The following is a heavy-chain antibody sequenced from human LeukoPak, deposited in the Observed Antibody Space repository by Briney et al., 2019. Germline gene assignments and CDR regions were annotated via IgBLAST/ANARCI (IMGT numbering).Heavy chain of an antibody. Sequence: PSETLSLTCTVSGGSISSYYWSWIRQPPGKGLEWIGYIYDSGSTNYNPSLKSRVTMSLDTSKNQFSLKLSSVTAADTAVYYCARDSGTTGEVKFDPWGQGTLVTVSS. D-gene: IGHD3-10*01. CDR1: GGSISSYY. V-gene: IGHV4-59*12. CDR2: IYDSGST. J-gene: IGHJ5*02. CDR3: ARDSGTTGEVKFDP.